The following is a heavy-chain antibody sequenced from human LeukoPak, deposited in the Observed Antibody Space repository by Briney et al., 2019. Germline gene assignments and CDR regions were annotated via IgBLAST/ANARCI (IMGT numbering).Heavy chain of an antibody. J-gene: IGHJ4*02. V-gene: IGHV1-18*01. CDR2: ISAYNGNT. Sequence: GASVKVSCKASGYTFTSYGISWVRPAPGQGLEWMGWISAYNGNTNYAQKLQGRVTMTTDTSTSTAYMELRSLRSDDTAVYYCARDHPYYYDSSGYYAFDYWGQGTLVTVSS. D-gene: IGHD3-22*01. CDR1: GYTFTSYG. CDR3: ARDHPYYYDSSGYYAFDY.